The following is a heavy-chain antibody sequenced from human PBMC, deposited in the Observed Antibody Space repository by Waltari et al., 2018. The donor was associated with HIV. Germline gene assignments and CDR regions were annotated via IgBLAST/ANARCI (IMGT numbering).Heavy chain of an antibody. CDR2: IRSKAYGGTT. D-gene: IGHD4-17*01. V-gene: IGHV3-49*03. CDR3: TKGRMTTDY. CDR1: GFTFGDYA. J-gene: IGHJ4*02. Sequence: EVQLVESGGGLVQPGRSLRLSCTASGFTFGDYAMSWFRQAPGKGLEWVGCIRSKAYGGTTEYAASVKGGFTISRDDSRSIAYLQMNSLQTEDTAVYYCTKGRMTTDYWGQGTLVTVSS.